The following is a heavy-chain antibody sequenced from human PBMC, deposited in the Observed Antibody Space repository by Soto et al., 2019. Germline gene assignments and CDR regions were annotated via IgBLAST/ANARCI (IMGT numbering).Heavy chain of an antibody. D-gene: IGHD6-13*01. CDR1: GGSISSGGYC. Sequence: KASETLSLTCAVSGGSISSGGYCWSWIRQPPGKGLEWIGYIYHSGSTYYNPSLKSRVTISVDRSKNQFSLKLSSVTAADTAVYYCARLRIAAAASDFDYWGQGTLVTVSS. CDR2: IYHSGST. CDR3: ARLRIAAAASDFDY. J-gene: IGHJ4*02. V-gene: IGHV4-30-2*01.